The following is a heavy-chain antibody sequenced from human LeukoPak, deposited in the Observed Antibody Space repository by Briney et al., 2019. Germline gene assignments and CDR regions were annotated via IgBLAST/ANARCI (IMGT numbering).Heavy chain of an antibody. Sequence: SETLSLTCTVSGGSISSYYWSWIRQPPGKGLEWIGYIYYSGSTNYNPSLKSRVTISVDTSKNQFSLKLSSVTAADTAVYYCARQRMQEWLRKGRQFDYLGQGTLVTVSS. CDR2: IYYSGST. V-gene: IGHV4-59*08. CDR1: GGSISSYY. CDR3: ARQRMQEWLRKGRQFDY. J-gene: IGHJ4*02. D-gene: IGHD5-12*01.